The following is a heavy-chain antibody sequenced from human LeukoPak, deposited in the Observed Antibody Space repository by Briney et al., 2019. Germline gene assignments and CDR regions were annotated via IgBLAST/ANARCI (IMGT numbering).Heavy chain of an antibody. CDR3: ARAKPKNMVRGLIMRRESRYYFDY. D-gene: IGHD3-10*01. V-gene: IGHV3-23*01. CDR2: LSDSGGRI. J-gene: IGHJ4*02. CDR1: GFTFSNSG. Sequence: GSLRLSCAASGFTFSNSGMNWVRQAPGKGLEWVSGLSDSGGRIYYADSVKGRFTISRDNSKNTLYLQMNSLRAEDTAVYYCARAKPKNMVRGLIMRRESRYYFDYWGQGTLVTVSS.